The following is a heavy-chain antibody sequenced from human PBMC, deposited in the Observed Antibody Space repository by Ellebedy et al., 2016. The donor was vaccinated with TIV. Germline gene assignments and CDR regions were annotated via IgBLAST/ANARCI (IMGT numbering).Heavy chain of an antibody. CDR2: VYYSGST. J-gene: IGHJ4*02. V-gene: IGHV4-61*01. CDR3: ARGSSSDWYSGYFDY. Sequence: SETLSLTCTVSGGSVSSGSYYWSWIRQPPGKGLEWIGYVYYSGSTNYNPSLKSRVTASVDKSKNLFSLKLRSVTAADTAMYFCARGSSSDWYSGYFDYWGQGTLVTVSS. D-gene: IGHD6-19*01. CDR1: GGSVSSGSYY.